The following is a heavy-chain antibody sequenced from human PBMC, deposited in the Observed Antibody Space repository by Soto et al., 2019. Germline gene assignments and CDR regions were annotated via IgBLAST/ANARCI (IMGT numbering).Heavy chain of an antibody. V-gene: IGHV3-74*01. Sequence: EVQLVESGGGLVQPGGSLRLSCAASGFTFSSYWMHWVRQGPGKGLVWVSRIKSDGSIRSYADSVKGRFTISRDNAKNTLHLQMTSLRAEDTAVYYCARAEYGDYAIYWGQGTLVTVSS. CDR1: GFTFSSYW. CDR3: ARAEYGDYAIY. J-gene: IGHJ4*02. CDR2: IKSDGSIR. D-gene: IGHD4-17*01.